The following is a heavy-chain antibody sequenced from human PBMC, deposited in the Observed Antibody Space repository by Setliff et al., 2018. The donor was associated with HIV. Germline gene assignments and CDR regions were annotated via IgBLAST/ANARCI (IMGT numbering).Heavy chain of an antibody. CDR1: GYIFISYG. Sequence: ASVKVSCKASGYIFISYGISWVRQAPGQGLEWMGWISAYSGNTNYAQKVQGRVTMTTHTPTNTAYMELRSLRSDDTAVYYCASQSAHYFGPGSYNVHWGQGTLVTVSS. D-gene: IGHD3-10*01. J-gene: IGHJ4*02. V-gene: IGHV1-18*01. CDR3: ASQSAHYFGPGSYNVH. CDR2: ISAYSGNT.